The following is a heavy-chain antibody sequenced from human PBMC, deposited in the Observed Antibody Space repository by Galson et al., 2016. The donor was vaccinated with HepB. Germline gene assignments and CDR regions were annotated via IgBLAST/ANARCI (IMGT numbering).Heavy chain of an antibody. Sequence: SLRLSCAASGFTFSNYAMSWVRQAPGKGPEWVSAISASASGTYYADSVKGRFTISRDNSKNTLYLQMNSLTAEDTAIYYCAKMGSVYDRGYFDYWGQGTLVTVSS. CDR2: ISASASGT. CDR1: GFTFSNYA. CDR3: AKMGSVYDRGYFDY. D-gene: IGHD5/OR15-5a*01. V-gene: IGHV3-23*01. J-gene: IGHJ4*02.